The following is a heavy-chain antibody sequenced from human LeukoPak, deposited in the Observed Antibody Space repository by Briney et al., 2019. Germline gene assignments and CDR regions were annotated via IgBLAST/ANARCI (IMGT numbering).Heavy chain of an antibody. CDR2: ISAYNGNT. V-gene: IGHV1-18*01. CDR1: GYTFTSYG. D-gene: IGHD5-18*01. Sequence: ASVKVSCKASGYTFTSYGISWVRQAPGQGLEWMGWISAYNGNTNYAQKLQGRVTMTTDTSTSTAYMELRSLRSDDTAVYYCASSQARWLPVDYWGQGTLVTVSS. CDR3: ASSQARWLPVDY. J-gene: IGHJ4*02.